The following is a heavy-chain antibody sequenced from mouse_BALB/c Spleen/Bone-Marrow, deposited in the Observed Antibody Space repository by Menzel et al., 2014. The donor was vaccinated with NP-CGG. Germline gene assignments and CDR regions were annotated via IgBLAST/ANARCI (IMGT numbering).Heavy chain of an antibody. Sequence: VKLVESGAELVKPGASVKLSCKASGYTFTSYYMYWVKQRPGQGLEWIGEINPSNGGTNFNEKFKNKATLTVDKSSNTAYMQLSSLIFEDSAVYYCTRSNGNWFAYWGQGTLVTVSA. CDR3: TRSNGNWFAY. CDR2: INPSNGGT. V-gene: IGHV1S81*02. J-gene: IGHJ3*01. D-gene: IGHD2-1*01. CDR1: GYTFTSYY.